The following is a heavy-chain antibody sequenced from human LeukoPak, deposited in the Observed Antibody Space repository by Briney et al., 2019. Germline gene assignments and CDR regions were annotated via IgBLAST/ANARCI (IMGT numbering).Heavy chain of an antibody. V-gene: IGHV4-31*03. CDR3: ARVSRYYEDY. CDR1: GGSISSGGYY. Sequence: SQTLSLTCTVSGGSISSGGYYWSWIRQHPGKGLEWIGYIYYSGSTYYNPPLKSRVTISVDTSKNQFSLKLSSVTAADTAVYYCARVSRYYEDYWGQGTLVTVSS. J-gene: IGHJ4*02. D-gene: IGHD3-3*01. CDR2: IYYSGST.